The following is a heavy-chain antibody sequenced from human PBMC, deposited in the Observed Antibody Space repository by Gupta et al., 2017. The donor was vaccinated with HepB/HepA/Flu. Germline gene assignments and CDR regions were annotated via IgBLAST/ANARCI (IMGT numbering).Heavy chain of an antibody. D-gene: IGHD1-26*01. Sequence: QVQLQESGPGLVKPSGTLSLTCAVSGGSIFSSNWWTWVRQPPGKGLEWIGEIYHSGSTNYNPSLKSRVTISVDKSKNQFSLKLSSVTAADTAMYYCAKSGEGELLAMDYWGQGTLVTVSS. CDR3: AKSGEGELLAMDY. V-gene: IGHV4-4*02. CDR2: IYHSGST. CDR1: GGSIFSSNW. J-gene: IGHJ4*02.